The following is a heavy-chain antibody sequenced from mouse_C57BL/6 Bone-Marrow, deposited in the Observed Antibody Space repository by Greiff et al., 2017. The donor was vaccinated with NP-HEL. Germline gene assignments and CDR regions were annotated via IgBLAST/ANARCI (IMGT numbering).Heavy chain of an antibody. J-gene: IGHJ4*01. V-gene: IGHV2-9-1*01. CDR3: ARTDYGSYYAMDY. CDR1: GFSLTSYA. CDR2: IWTGGGT. D-gene: IGHD1-1*01. Sequence: VKLMESGPGLVAPSQSLSITCTVSGFSLTSYAISWVRQPPGKGLEWLGVIWTGGGTNYNSALKSRLSISKDNSKSQVFLKMNSLQTDDTARYYCARTDYGSYYAMDYWGQGTSVTVSS.